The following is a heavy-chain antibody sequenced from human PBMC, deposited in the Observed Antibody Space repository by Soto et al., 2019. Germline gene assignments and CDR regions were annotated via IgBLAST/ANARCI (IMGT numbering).Heavy chain of an antibody. CDR1: GFTFSSYS. D-gene: IGHD6-13*01. CDR2: ISSSSSTI. V-gene: IGHV3-48*02. CDR3: ARDTALPGIAPNNWFDP. J-gene: IGHJ5*02. Sequence: EVQLVESGGGLVQPGGSLRLSCAASGFTFSSYSMNWVRQAPGKGLEWVSYISSSSSTIYYADSVKGRFTISRDNAKNSRYLQMNSLRDEDTAVYYCARDTALPGIAPNNWFDPWGQGTLVTVSS.